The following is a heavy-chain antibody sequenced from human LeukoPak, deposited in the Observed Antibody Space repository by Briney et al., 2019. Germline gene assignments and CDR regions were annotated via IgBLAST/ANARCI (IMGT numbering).Heavy chain of an antibody. Sequence: PGGSLRLSCAASGFTFSSYSMNWVRQAPGKGLEWVSSISSSSSYIYYADSVKGRFTTPRDNAKNSLYLQMNSLRAEDTAVYYCARDAITMVRGVMPPLDYWGQGTLVTVSS. V-gene: IGHV3-21*06. CDR1: GFTFSSYS. J-gene: IGHJ4*02. D-gene: IGHD3-10*01. CDR2: ISSSSSYI. CDR3: ARDAITMVRGVMPPLDY.